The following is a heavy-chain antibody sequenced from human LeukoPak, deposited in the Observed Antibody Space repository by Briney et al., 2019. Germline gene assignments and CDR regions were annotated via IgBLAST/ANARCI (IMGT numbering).Heavy chain of an antibody. Sequence: PGGSLRLSCAASGFIFSSYGMHWVRQAPGKGLEWVAVILSDGSKEFYTDSVKGRFTISRDNSKNTLYLQMNSLRAKDTAVYYCAADAGFGVVTKGAFDIWGQGTMVTVSS. CDR2: ILSDGSKE. J-gene: IGHJ3*02. D-gene: IGHD3-3*01. CDR1: GFIFSSYG. V-gene: IGHV3-33*01. CDR3: AADAGFGVVTKGAFDI.